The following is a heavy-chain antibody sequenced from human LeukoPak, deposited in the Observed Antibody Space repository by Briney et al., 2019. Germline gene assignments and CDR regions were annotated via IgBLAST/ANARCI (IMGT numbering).Heavy chain of an antibody. CDR1: GYTFTGYY. CDR2: INPNSGGT. Sequence: GASVKVSRKASGYTFTGYYMHWVRQAPGQGLEWMGWINPNSGGTNYAQKFQGRVTMTRDTSISTAYMELSRLRSDDTAVYYCARVSTSCCYEIDYWGQGTPVTVSS. V-gene: IGHV1-2*02. D-gene: IGHD2-2*01. CDR3: ARVSTSCCYEIDY. J-gene: IGHJ4*02.